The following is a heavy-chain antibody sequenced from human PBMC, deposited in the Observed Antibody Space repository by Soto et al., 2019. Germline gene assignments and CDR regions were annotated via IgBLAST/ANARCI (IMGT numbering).Heavy chain of an antibody. J-gene: IGHJ4*02. D-gene: IGHD2-2*01. V-gene: IGHV4-59*01. Sequence: SETLSLTCTVSGGSISSYYWSWIRQPPGKGLEWIGYIYYSGSTNYNPSLKSRVTISVDTSKNQFSLKLSSVTAADTAVYYCARAGGGDCSSTSCYPGGVFDYWGQGTLVTVSS. CDR2: IYYSGST. CDR3: ARAGGGDCSSTSCYPGGVFDY. CDR1: GGSISSYY.